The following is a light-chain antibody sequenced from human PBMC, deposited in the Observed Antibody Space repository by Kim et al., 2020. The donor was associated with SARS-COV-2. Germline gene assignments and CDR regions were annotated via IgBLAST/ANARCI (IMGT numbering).Light chain of an antibody. CDR3: QVWDSNTVI. CDR1: NIGGKH. J-gene: IGLJ2*01. V-gene: IGLV3-9*01. Sequence: SVALGQPAKISCGGNNIGGKHVHWYQQRPGQAPVTVIYRNNNLPSGIPERFSGSNSGNAATLSISRVQVGDEAVYFCQVWDSNTVIFGGGTQLTVL. CDR2: RNN.